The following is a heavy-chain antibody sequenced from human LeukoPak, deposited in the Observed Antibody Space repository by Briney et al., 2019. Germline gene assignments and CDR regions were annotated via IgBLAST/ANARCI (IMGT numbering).Heavy chain of an antibody. CDR2: ISWNSGRI. V-gene: IGHV3-9*01. CDR1: GFTFEDYA. CDR3: ARDHYYDSSGYHYFDY. D-gene: IGHD3-22*01. Sequence: GGSLRLSCAASGFTFEDYAMHWVRQVPGKGLEWVSGISWNSGRIGYADSVKGRLTISRDNAKNSLYLQMNSLRAEDTVLYYCARDHYYDSSGYHYFDYWGQGTLVTVSS. J-gene: IGHJ4*02.